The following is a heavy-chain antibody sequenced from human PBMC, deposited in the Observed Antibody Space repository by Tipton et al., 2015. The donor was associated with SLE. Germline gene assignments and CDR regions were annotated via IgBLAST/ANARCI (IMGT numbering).Heavy chain of an antibody. CDR2: IYYSGST. CDR1: GGSISSYY. Sequence: TLSLTCTVSGGSISSYYWSWIRLPPGKGLEWIGYIYYSGSTFYNPSLKSRVTMSVDTSKNQFSLKLSSVTAADTAVYYCARNGGSYYMYFNLWGRGTLVTVSS. CDR3: ARNGGSYYMYFNL. D-gene: IGHD1-26*01. J-gene: IGHJ2*01. V-gene: IGHV4-59*04.